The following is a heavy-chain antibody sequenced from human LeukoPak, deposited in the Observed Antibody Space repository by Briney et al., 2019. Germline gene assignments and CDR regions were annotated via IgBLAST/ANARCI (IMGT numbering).Heavy chain of an antibody. D-gene: IGHD5-24*01. J-gene: IGHJ4*02. CDR3: AREGEEMATIPFSFDY. Sequence: PSETLSLTCTVSGGSISSGSYYWSWIRQPAGKGLEWIGRIYTSGSTNYNPSPKSRVTISVDTSKNQFSLKLSSVTAADTAVYYCAREGEEMATIPFSFDYWGQGTLVTVSS. CDR1: GGSISSGSYY. CDR2: IYTSGST. V-gene: IGHV4-61*02.